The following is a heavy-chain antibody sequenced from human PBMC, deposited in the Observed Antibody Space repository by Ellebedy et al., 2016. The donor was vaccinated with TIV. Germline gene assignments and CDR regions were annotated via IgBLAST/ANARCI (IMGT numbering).Heavy chain of an antibody. D-gene: IGHD5-12*01. CDR3: ARVNGGYVDDY. CDR2: IYYRGNT. CDR1: GGSISSGSDY. V-gene: IGHV4-31*03. J-gene: IGHJ4*02. Sequence: SETLSLTXTVSGGSISSGSDYWSWIRQHPGKGLEWIGYIYYRGNTYYNPSLKSRVTISVDTSKNQFSLKLSSVTAADTAVYYCARVNGGYVDDYWGQGTLVTVSS.